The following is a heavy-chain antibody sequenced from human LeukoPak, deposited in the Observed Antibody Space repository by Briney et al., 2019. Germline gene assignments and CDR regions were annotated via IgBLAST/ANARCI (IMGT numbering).Heavy chain of an antibody. V-gene: IGHV4-39*07. CDR2: IYYSGST. Sequence: SETLSLTCTVSGGSISSSSYYWGWIRQPPGKGLEWIGSIYYSGSTYYNPSLKSRVTISVDTSKNQFSLKLSSVTAADTAVYYCARHRITIFGVDYMDVWGKGTTVTVSS. CDR3: ARHRITIFGVDYMDV. J-gene: IGHJ6*03. D-gene: IGHD3-3*01. CDR1: GGSISSSSYY.